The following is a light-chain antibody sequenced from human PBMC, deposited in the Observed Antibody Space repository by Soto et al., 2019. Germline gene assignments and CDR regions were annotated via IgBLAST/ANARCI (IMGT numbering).Light chain of an antibody. CDR2: SNI. CDR3: QSYDNSLSGYV. V-gene: IGLV1-40*01. J-gene: IGLJ1*01. Sequence: QSALTQPPSVSGAPGQRITITCTGSSSNIGAGIDVHWYQQLPGTVPKLLIYSNINRLSGAPDRFSGSKSGTSASLAITGLQAEDEADYYCQSYDNSLSGYVFGTGTKVTVL. CDR1: SSNIGAGID.